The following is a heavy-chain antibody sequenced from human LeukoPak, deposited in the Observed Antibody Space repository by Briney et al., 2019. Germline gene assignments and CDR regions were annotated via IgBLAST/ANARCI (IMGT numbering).Heavy chain of an antibody. D-gene: IGHD3-22*01. CDR1: GFTFSNYA. J-gene: IGHJ3*01. Sequence: GGSLRLSCAASGFTFSNYAMSWVRQAPGRGLEWVSAISGRAGSPYYADSVKGRFTISRDNSKNTLYLQMNSLRAEDTAVYYCAKGGRWDYYDSSHWGQGTMVTVSP. V-gene: IGHV3-23*01. CDR2: ISGRAGSP. CDR3: AKGGRWDYYDSSH.